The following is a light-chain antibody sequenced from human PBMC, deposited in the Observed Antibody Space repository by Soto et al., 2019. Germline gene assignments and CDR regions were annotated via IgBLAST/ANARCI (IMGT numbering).Light chain of an antibody. V-gene: IGKV3-15*01. CDR3: QQYNNWPRT. Sequence: EIVMTQSPATLSVSPGERATLSCRASHSVIINLAWYQQKPSQAPRLLIYGASTRATGIPSRFSGSGSGTEFTLTISSLQSEDFAVYYCQQYNNWPRTFGQGTKVDIK. CDR2: GAS. CDR1: HSVIIN. J-gene: IGKJ1*01.